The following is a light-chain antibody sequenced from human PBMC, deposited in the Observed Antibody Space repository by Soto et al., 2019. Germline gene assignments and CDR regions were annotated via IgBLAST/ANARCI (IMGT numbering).Light chain of an antibody. CDR3: QLYYSGM. CDR1: QGADSNY. J-gene: IGKJ1*01. CDR2: GGY. Sequence: EVVLTQSPGTLSLSPGERATLSCRASQGADSNYLAWYQQKPGRAPRLLIYGGYRRATGIPDRFSGGGSGTDFTLTISRLEPEDFAVYYCQLYYSGMFGQGTKVEVK. V-gene: IGKV3-20*01.